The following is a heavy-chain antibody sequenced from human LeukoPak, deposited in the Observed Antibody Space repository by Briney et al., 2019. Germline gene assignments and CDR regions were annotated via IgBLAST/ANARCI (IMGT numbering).Heavy chain of an antibody. J-gene: IGHJ5*02. CDR1: GGSISSYY. V-gene: IGHV4-59*12. CDR2: IYYSGST. D-gene: IGHD3-10*01. Sequence: SETLSLTCTVSGGSISSYYWSWIRQPPGKGLEWIGYIYYSGSTNYNPSLKSRVNILVDTSKKQFSLKVSSVTAADTAVYYCARRHDYYYGSGSHNNWFDPWGQGSLVTVSS. CDR3: ARRHDYYYGSGSHNNWFDP.